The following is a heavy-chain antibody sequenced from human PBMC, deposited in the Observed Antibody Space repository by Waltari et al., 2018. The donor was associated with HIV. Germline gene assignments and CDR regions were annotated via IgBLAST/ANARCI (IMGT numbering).Heavy chain of an antibody. J-gene: IGHJ6*02. CDR2: FIPRVRVA. V-gene: IGHV1-69*04. CDR3: ARDQSLTPAPCPYGHSRVDLGMDV. Sequence: QVQLMQSGAEVKKSGSSAKVACRASGATTSTYAISWVRQAPGQGLGWLGRFIPRVRVANDQPWVEGSVTITAYTDKSTVYMEMTGLGGEDTADCVCARDQSLTPAPCPYGHSRVDLGMDVWGQGTSVIGSS. D-gene: IGHD3-10*01. CDR1: GATTSTYA.